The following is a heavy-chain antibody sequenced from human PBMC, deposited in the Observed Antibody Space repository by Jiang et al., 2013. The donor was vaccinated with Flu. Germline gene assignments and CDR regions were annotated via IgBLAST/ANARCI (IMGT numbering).Heavy chain of an antibody. D-gene: IGHD1-26*01. V-gene: IGHV5-51*03. Sequence: QLVESGAEVKKPGESLKISCKGSGYSFPGYWIGWVRQMPGKGLEWMGIIYPDDSKTRYSPSFQGQVTISADKSLTTAYLQWSSLKASDTAIYYCARYSGRTLERNWFDPWGQGTLVTVSS. CDR3: ARYSGRTLERNWFDP. CDR1: GYSFPGYW. CDR2: IYPDDSKT. J-gene: IGHJ5*02.